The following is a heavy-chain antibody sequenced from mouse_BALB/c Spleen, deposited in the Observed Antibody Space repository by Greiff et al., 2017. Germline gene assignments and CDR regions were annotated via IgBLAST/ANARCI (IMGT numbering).Heavy chain of an antibody. J-gene: IGHJ3*01. CDR1: GFTFSSYT. Sequence: EVKLMESGGGLVQPGGSRKLSCAASGFTFSSYTMSWVRQTPEQRLEWVATISSGGSYTYYPDSVKGRFTISRDNAKNTLYLQMSSLMSEDTAMYYCTRDGGYDRFAYWGQGTLVTVSA. D-gene: IGHD2-14*01. CDR2: ISSGGSYT. CDR3: TRDGGYDRFAY. V-gene: IGHV5-6-4*01.